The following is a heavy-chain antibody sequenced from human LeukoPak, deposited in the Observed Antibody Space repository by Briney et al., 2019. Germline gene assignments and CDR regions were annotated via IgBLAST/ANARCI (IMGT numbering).Heavy chain of an antibody. CDR1: NYSISSGYY. Sequence: PSETLSLTCTVSNYSISSGYYWGWIRQPPEKGLEWIGSIYHTGNTYYNPSLKSRVTISVDTSKHQFSLKLISVTAADTAVYFCAGVPVMVAAAPDYWGQGTLVTVSS. V-gene: IGHV4-38-2*02. D-gene: IGHD2-15*01. J-gene: IGHJ4*02. CDR2: IYHTGNT. CDR3: AGVPVMVAAAPDY.